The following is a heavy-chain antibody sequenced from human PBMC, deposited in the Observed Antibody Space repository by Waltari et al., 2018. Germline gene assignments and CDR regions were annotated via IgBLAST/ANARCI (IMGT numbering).Heavy chain of an antibody. J-gene: IGHJ6*02. Sequence: QVQLVESGGGVVQPGRSLRLSCAASEFTFSSYAMHWVRQAPGKGRGWVAVISYNERNRYYVDSVKGRFTISRDNSKKTLYLQMNSLRPEDTAMYYCARDLCDRTKCHGMDVWGQGTTVTVSS. CDR2: ISYNERNR. CDR3: ARDLCDRTKCHGMDV. CDR1: EFTFSSYA. V-gene: IGHV3-30*04. D-gene: IGHD3-22*01.